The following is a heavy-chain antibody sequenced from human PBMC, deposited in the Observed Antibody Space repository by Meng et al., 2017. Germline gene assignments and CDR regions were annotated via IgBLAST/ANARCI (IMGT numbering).Heavy chain of an antibody. CDR2: INWNGGST. J-gene: IGHJ5*02. D-gene: IGHD3-22*01. CDR3: ARGDSSGYYGWFDP. V-gene: IGHV3-20*04. Sequence: EVEVVESGGGVVRPGGSLRLSCTASGFTFGGYGMSWVRQAPGKGLGWVSGINWNGGSTGYADSVKGRFTISRDNAKNSLYLQMNSLRAEDTALYYCARGDSSGYYGWFDPWGQGTLVTVSS. CDR1: GFTFGGYG.